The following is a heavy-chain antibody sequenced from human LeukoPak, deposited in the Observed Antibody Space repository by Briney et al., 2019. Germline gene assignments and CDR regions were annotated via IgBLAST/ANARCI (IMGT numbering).Heavy chain of an antibody. D-gene: IGHD5-18*01. V-gene: IGHV5-51*01. CDR2: IFPGNSDT. J-gene: IGHJ4*02. CDR1: GYSFTSYW. CDR3: VRHNNYALDY. Sequence: GESLKISCEGSGYSFTSYWIGWARQMPGKGLEWMAIIFPGNSDTIYSPSLQGQVTISADKSINTAYLQWRGLKDSDTAMYYCVRHNNYALDYWGQGTLVTVSS.